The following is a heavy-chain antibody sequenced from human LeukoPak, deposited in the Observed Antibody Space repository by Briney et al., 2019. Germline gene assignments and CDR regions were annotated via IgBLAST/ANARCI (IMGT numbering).Heavy chain of an antibody. CDR2: IGTAGDT. CDR3: AREGFDI. V-gene: IGHV3-13*01. J-gene: IGHJ3*02. Sequence: GGSLRLSCAASGFTFRSYGMHWVRQATGKGLEWVSAIGTAGDTYYPGSVKGRFTISRENAKNSLYLQMNSLRAGDTAVYYCAREGFDIWGQGTMVTVSS. CDR1: GFTFRSYG.